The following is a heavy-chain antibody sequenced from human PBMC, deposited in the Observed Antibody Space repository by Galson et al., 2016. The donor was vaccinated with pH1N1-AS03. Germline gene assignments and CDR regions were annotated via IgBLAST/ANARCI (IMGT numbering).Heavy chain of an antibody. J-gene: IGHJ6*02. Sequence: SVKVSCKAFGYTFTTYGISWVRQAPGHGLEWMGWISTYDGKTNYAQKLQGRVSMTTDTSTNTAYLDLRSLTSGDTAVYYCARGGAVRGLLNYFHYYGLDVWGQGTTVTVS. V-gene: IGHV1-18*01. CDR1: GYTFTTYG. CDR2: ISTYDGKT. CDR3: ARGGAVRGLLNYFHYYGLDV. D-gene: IGHD3-10*01.